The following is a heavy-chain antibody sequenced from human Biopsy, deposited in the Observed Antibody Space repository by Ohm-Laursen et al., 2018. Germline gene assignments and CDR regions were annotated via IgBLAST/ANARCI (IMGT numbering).Heavy chain of an antibody. CDR2: MNHGGST. Sequence: SDTLSLTWPVYGGSFSGYYWSWIRQPPGKGLEWIGEMNHGGSTNYNSSLKSRVTISVDTSKNQFSLKLNSVTAADTAVYYCARGSNWNDWSFDYWGQGTVVTVPS. D-gene: IGHD1-20*01. J-gene: IGHJ4*02. CDR3: ARGSNWNDWSFDY. V-gene: IGHV4-34*01. CDR1: GGSFSGYY.